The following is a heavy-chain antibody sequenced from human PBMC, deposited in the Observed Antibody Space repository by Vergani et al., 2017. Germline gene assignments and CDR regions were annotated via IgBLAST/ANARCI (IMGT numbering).Heavy chain of an antibody. CDR1: GGSISSYY. J-gene: IGHJ3*02. V-gene: IGHV4-59*13. Sequence: QVQLQESGPGLVKSSETLSLTCTVSGGSISSYYWSWIRQPPGKGLEWIGYIYYSGSTNYNPSLKSRVTISVDTSKNQFSLKLSSVTTADTAVYYCAGGGGSYSVSDDAFDIWGQGTMVTVSS. D-gene: IGHD1-26*01. CDR2: IYYSGST. CDR3: AGGGGSYSVSDDAFDI.